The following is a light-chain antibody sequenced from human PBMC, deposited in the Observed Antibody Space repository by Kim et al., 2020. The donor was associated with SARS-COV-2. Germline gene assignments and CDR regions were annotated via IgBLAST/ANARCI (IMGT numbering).Light chain of an antibody. Sequence: VLTQSPGTVSLSPGERATLSCRASQSISSSSLVWYQQKPGQAPRLLIYGASNSATAIPDRFSGSGSGTDFTLTINRLEPEDFAVYYCQHYDNLPPFTFGGGTKVDIK. CDR1: QSISSSS. CDR3: QHYDNLPPFT. V-gene: IGKV3-20*01. J-gene: IGKJ4*01. CDR2: GAS.